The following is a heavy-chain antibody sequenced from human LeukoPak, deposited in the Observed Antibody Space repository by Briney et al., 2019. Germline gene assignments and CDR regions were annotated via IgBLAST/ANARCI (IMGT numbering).Heavy chain of an antibody. CDR2: IYHSGST. CDR1: GGSISSTNW. D-gene: IGHD4-17*01. Sequence: PSETLSLTCVVSGGSISSTNWWSWVRQPPGKGLEWIGEIYHSGSTNYNPSLKSRVTISVDTSKNQFSLKLSSVTAADTAVYYCASLPGPYGDYPKYFQHWGQGTLVTASS. J-gene: IGHJ1*01. CDR3: ASLPGPYGDYPKYFQH. V-gene: IGHV4-4*02.